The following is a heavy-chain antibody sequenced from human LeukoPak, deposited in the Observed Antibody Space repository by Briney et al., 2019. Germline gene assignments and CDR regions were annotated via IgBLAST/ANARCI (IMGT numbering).Heavy chain of an antibody. V-gene: IGHV1-2*02. CDR2: INPNSGGT. D-gene: IGHD3-22*01. Sequence: ASLKVSCKASGYTFTGYYMHWVRQAPGQGLEWMGWINPNSGGTNYAQKFQGRVTMTRDTSISTAYMELSRLRSDDTAVYYCARDQGLNYYDSSGYGWFDPWGQGTLVTVSS. CDR3: ARDQGLNYYDSSGYGWFDP. J-gene: IGHJ5*02. CDR1: GYTFTGYY.